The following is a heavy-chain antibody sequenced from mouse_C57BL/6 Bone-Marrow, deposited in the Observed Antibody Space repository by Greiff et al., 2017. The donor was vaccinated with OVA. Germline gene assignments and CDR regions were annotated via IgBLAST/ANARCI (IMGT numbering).Heavy chain of an antibody. V-gene: IGHV5-6*01. CDR3: ARGYYYAMDY. Sequence: EVHLVESGGDLVKPGGSLKLSCAASGFTFSSYGMSWVRQTPDQRLEWVATISSGGSYTYYPDSVKGRFTISRDNAKNTLYLQMSSLKSEDTAMYYCARGYYYAMDYWGQGTSVTVSS. J-gene: IGHJ4*01. CDR2: ISSGGSYT. CDR1: GFTFSSYG.